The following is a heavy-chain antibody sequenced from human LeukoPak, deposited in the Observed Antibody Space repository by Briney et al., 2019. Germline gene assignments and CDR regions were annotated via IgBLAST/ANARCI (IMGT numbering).Heavy chain of an antibody. D-gene: IGHD2-2*01. V-gene: IGHV1-24*01. CDR3: ATDVYCSSTSCMDV. CDR1: GYTLTELS. CDR2: FDPEDGET. J-gene: IGHJ6*04. Sequence: ASVKVSCKVSGYTLTELSMHWVRQAPGKGLEWMGGFDPEDGETIYAQKFQGRVTMTEDTSTDTAYMELSSLRPEDTAVYYCATDVYCSSTSCMDVWGKGTTVTVSS.